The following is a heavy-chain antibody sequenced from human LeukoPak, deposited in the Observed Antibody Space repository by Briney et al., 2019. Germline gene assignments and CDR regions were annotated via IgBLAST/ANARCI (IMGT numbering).Heavy chain of an antibody. J-gene: IGHJ4*02. V-gene: IGHV3-30*04. CDR3: ARDTRIDYGDYGFLVDY. CDR2: ISYDGSNK. D-gene: IGHD4-17*01. CDR1: GFTFSSYA. Sequence: GGSLRLSCAASGFTFSSYAMHSVRQAPGKGLEWAAVISYDGSNKYYADSVKGRFTISRDNSKNTLYLQMNSLRAEDTAVYYCARDTRIDYGDYGFLVDYWGQGTLVTVSS.